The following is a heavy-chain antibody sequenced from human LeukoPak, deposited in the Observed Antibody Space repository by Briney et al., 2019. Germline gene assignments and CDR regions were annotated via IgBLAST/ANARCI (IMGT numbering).Heavy chain of an antibody. Sequence: SETLSLTCTVSGGSFSSGGYYWSWIRQHPGKGLEWIGYIYYSGSTYYNPSLKSRVTISGDTSKNQFSLKLSSVTAADTAVYYCARARHELVPAAMGWDYWGQGPLVTVSS. CDR3: ARARHELVPAAMGWDY. V-gene: IGHV4-31*03. J-gene: IGHJ4*02. CDR2: IYYSGST. D-gene: IGHD2-2*01. CDR1: GGSFSSGGYY.